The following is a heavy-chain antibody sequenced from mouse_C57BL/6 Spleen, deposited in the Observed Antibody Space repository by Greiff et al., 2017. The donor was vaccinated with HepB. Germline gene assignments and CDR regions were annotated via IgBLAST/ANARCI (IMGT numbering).Heavy chain of an antibody. J-gene: IGHJ1*03. CDR1: GYSFTGYY. Sequence: EVQLQQSGPELVKPGASVKISCKASGYSFTGYYMNWVKQSPEKSLEWIGEINPSTGGTTYNQKFKAKATLTVDKSSSTAYMQLKSLTSEDSAVYYCARGHYYGSSPYFDVWGTGTTVTVSS. D-gene: IGHD1-1*01. CDR3: ARGHYYGSSPYFDV. CDR2: INPSTGGT. V-gene: IGHV1-42*01.